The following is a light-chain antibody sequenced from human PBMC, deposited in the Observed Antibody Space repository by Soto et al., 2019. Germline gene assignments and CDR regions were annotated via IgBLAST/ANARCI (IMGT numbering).Light chain of an antibody. Sequence: DIQLTQSPSSLSASVGDGVTITCRASQGISSYLAWYQQRPGKAPKLLIYAASTLQSGAPSRFSGSGSGTVFTLTISSLQPEDFATYYSQHFNSSPTFGGGTKVEIK. CDR2: AAS. CDR3: QHFNSSPT. CDR1: QGISSY. J-gene: IGKJ4*01. V-gene: IGKV1-9*01.